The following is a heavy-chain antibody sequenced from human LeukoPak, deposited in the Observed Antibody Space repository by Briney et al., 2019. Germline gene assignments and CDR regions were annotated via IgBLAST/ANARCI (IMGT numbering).Heavy chain of an antibody. Sequence: PGGSLRLSCAASGFTVSSAYMSWVRQAPGKGLEWVSVIYSGGSTYYPDSVKGGFTISTDNSTKTLSLPMNDLRAEETVVYYCASRRITELKGALDIWGQGTMVTVSS. J-gene: IGHJ3*02. CDR2: IYSGGST. CDR1: GFTVSSAY. D-gene: IGHD5-24*01. CDR3: ASRRITELKGALDI. V-gene: IGHV3-53*01.